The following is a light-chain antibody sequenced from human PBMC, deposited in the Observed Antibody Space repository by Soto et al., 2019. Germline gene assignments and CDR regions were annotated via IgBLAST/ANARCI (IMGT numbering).Light chain of an antibody. J-gene: IGLJ2*01. CDR1: SGDVGGYNY. Sequence: QSALTQPASVSGSPGQSITISCTGTSGDVGGYNYVSWYQQHPGKAPKLIIYEVSNWPSGVSNRFSGSKSGNTASLTISGLQAEDETDYYCTSWTSSSTVAFGRGTKVTVL. CDR2: EVS. V-gene: IGLV2-14*01. CDR3: TSWTSSSTVA.